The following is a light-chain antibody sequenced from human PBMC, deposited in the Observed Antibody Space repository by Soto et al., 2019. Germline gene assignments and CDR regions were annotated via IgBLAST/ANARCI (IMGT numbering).Light chain of an antibody. J-gene: IGKJ1*01. Sequence: DIVVTQSPDSLAVSLGERATINCKSSQALSDRSNNKNKLAWYQQKPGQPPQLLISWASIRESGVPDRLSGNGSGTDFSLTIVSLQEEYVAVNVCNEYYAPAWVFGQGTKVK. CDR1: QALSDRSNNKNK. CDR2: WAS. V-gene: IGKV4-1*01. CDR3: NEYYAPAWV.